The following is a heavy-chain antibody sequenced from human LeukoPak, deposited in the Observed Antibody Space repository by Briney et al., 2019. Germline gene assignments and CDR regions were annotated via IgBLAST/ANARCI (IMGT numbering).Heavy chain of an antibody. J-gene: IGHJ4*02. Sequence: GGSLRLSCAASGFTFSSYGMSWVRQAPGKGLEWVSAISGSGGSTYYADSVKGRFTISRDNSKNTLYLQMNSLRAEDTAVYYCANVIQYSSSSGDYWGQGTLVTVSS. V-gene: IGHV3-23*01. D-gene: IGHD6-6*01. CDR2: ISGSGGST. CDR1: GFTFSSYG. CDR3: ANVIQYSSSSGDY.